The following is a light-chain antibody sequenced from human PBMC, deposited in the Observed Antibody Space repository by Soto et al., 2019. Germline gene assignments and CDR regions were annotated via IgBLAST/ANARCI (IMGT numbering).Light chain of an antibody. CDR1: QSIGSL. Sequence: EIQMTQSPSALSASVGDRVTITCRASQSIGSLLAWYQQKPGKAPKLLIYETSNLQTGVASRFSGSGSGTEFTLTITSLQPDDFGTYYCQQFSTFLLTFGGGTKVEIK. CDR3: QQFSTFLLT. V-gene: IGKV1-5*03. CDR2: ETS. J-gene: IGKJ4*01.